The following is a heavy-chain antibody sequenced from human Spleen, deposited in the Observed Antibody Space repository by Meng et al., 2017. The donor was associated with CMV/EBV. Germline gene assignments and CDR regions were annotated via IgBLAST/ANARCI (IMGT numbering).Heavy chain of an antibody. J-gene: IGHJ1*01. CDR3: ARDRDYYDSSGYYSGYFQH. D-gene: IGHD3-22*01. Sequence: VEPHAPGPGLVKPFPTLPLTCTVSGGSISSGDYYWSWIRQPPGKGLEWIGYIYYSGSTYYNPSLKSRVTISVDTSKNQFSLKLSSVTAADTAVYYCARDRDYYDSSGYYSGYFQHWGQGTLVTVSS. CDR1: GGSISSGDYY. CDR2: IYYSGST. V-gene: IGHV4-30-4*08.